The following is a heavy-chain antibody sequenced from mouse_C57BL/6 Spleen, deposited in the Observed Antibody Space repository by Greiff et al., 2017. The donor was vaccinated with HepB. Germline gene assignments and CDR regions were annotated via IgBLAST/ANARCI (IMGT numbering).Heavy chain of an antibody. CDR2: IYPGVGDT. Sequence: VQLQQSGPELVKPGASVKISCKASGYAFSSSWMNWVKQRPGKGLEWIGRIYPGVGDTNYNGKFKGKATLTADKSSSTAYMQLSSLTSEDSAVYFCARGYDGSSPYAMDYWGQGTAVTVSS. D-gene: IGHD1-1*01. CDR3: ARGYDGSSPYAMDY. J-gene: IGHJ4*01. CDR1: GYAFSSSW. V-gene: IGHV1-82*01.